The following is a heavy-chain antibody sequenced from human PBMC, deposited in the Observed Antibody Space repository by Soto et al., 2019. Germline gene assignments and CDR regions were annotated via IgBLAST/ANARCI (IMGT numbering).Heavy chain of an antibody. V-gene: IGHV3-23*01. D-gene: IGHD2-21*01. CDR3: AKEITSRCYPGLDS. CDR1: GFTFRDYA. Sequence: PGGSLRLSCIASGFTFRDYAIIWVRQAPGKGLECLSGISGRADATHYAASVKGRFTISRDNSRNTAYLDMKNLRDEDTALYYCAKEITSRCYPGLDSWGQGTPVTVSS. CDR2: ISGRADAT. J-gene: IGHJ4*02.